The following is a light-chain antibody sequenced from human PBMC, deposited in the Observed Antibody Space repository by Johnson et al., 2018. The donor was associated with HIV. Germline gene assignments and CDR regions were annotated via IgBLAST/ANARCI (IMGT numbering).Light chain of an antibody. Sequence: QSVLTQPPSVSAAPRQKVTISCSGSSSNIGNNYVSLYQQIPGRAPKLLIYDNNKRPSGIPDRFSGSKSGTSATLGITGLQPGDEADYYCGTWDTSLRVGFFGTGTKVTVL. J-gene: IGLJ1*01. CDR1: SSNIGNNY. CDR2: DNN. V-gene: IGLV1-51*01. CDR3: GTWDTSLRVGF.